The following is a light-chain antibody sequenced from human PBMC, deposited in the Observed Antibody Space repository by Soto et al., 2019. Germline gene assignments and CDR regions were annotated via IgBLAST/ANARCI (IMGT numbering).Light chain of an antibody. Sequence: IQMTQSPSSLSASVGDRVTITCRASQDIRNGLGWYQQKPGQAPNLLIYAASSLEDGAPSRFSGNGSGTDFTLTISSLQPEDFATYYCLQDFNVPHTFGGGTKVDIK. V-gene: IGKV1-6*01. CDR2: AAS. CDR3: LQDFNVPHT. J-gene: IGKJ4*01. CDR1: QDIRNG.